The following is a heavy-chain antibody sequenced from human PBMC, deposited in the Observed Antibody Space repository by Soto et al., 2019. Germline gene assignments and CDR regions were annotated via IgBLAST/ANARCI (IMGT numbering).Heavy chain of an antibody. CDR3: ARVGVFQYYYGSGRSMDV. J-gene: IGHJ6*03. CDR2: ISSSGSTI. D-gene: IGHD3-10*01. Sequence: PGGSLRLSCAASGFTFSDYYMSWIRQAPGKGLEWVSYISSSGSTIYYADSVKGRFTISRDNAKNSLYLQMNSLRAEDTAVYYCARVGVFQYYYGSGRSMDVWGKGTTVTVSS. V-gene: IGHV3-11*01. CDR1: GFTFSDYY.